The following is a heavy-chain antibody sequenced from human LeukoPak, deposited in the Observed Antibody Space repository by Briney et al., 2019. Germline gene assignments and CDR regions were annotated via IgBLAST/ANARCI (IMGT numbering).Heavy chain of an antibody. V-gene: IGHV3-21*01. J-gene: IGHJ4*02. CDR3: ARAVGSGWALDY. Sequence: GGSLRLSCAASGFTFSSYSMNWVRQAPGEGLEWVSSISSSSSYIYYADSVKGRFAISRDNAKNSLYLQMNSLRAEDTAVYYCARAVGSGWALDYWGQGTLVTVSS. D-gene: IGHD6-19*01. CDR1: GFTFSSYS. CDR2: ISSSSSYI.